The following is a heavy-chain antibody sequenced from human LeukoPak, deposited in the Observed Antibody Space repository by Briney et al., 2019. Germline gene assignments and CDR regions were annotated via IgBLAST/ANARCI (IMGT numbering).Heavy chain of an antibody. V-gene: IGHV3-73*01. D-gene: IGHD5-12*01. CDR3: TRHSDIVATPFDY. Sequence: GGSLKLSCAASGFTFSGSAMHWVCQASGKGLEWVGRIRSKANSYATAYAASVKGRFTISRDDSKNTAYLQMNSLKTEDTAVYYCTRHSDIVATPFDYWGQGTLVTVSS. CDR2: IRSKANSYAT. CDR1: GFTFSGSA. J-gene: IGHJ4*02.